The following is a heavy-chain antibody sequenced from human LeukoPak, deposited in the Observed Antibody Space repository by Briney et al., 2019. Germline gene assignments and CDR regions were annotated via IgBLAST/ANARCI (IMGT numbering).Heavy chain of an antibody. Sequence: GGTLRLSCAASGFTFSNHGMNWVRQAPGKGLEWVSGISGSGVYTYYADSVKGRFTISRDNSKNTLYLLMNSLRVDDTAVYYCAKAVDLATISVDIWGQGTMVTVSS. CDR1: GFTFSNHG. J-gene: IGHJ3*02. CDR3: AKAVDLATISVDI. CDR2: ISGSGVYT. V-gene: IGHV3-23*01. D-gene: IGHD5-24*01.